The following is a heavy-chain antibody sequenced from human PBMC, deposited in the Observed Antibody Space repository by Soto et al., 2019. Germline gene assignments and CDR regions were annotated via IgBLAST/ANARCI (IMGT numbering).Heavy chain of an antibody. V-gene: IGHV1-18*01. Sequence: QVQLLQSGAEVKKPGASVKVSCKTSGYLFTSYGLTWVRWAPGQGLEWLGWISAYNGDTNYAQKFQGRVTMTTDTSTSTAYMDLRSLRSDDTAVYYRARDTGATNTPHSNEYWGQGTLGTVSS. J-gene: IGHJ4*02. CDR1: GYLFTSYG. CDR2: ISAYNGDT. D-gene: IGHD7-27*01. CDR3: ARDTGATNTPHSNEY.